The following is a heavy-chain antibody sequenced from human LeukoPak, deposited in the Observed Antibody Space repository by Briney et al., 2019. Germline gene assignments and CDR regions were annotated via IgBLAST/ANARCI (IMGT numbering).Heavy chain of an antibody. J-gene: IGHJ4*02. CDR3: ARDSGYSSGWYPGMLGD. Sequence: GGSLRLSCAASGFTFSSYAMSWVRQAPGKGLEWVSVIYSGGSTYYAHSVKGRFTISRDNSKNTLYLQMNSLRAEDTAVYYCARDSGYSSGWYPGMLGDGGQGTLVTVSS. D-gene: IGHD6-19*01. V-gene: IGHV3-66*01. CDR2: IYSGGST. CDR1: GFTFSSYA.